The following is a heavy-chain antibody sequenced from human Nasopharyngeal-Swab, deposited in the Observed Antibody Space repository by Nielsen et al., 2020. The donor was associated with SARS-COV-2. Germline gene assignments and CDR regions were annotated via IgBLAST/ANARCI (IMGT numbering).Heavy chain of an antibody. V-gene: IGHV4-30-2*01. D-gene: IGHD3-22*01. Sequence: SETLSLTCTVSGGSISSYSWSWIRQPPGKGLEWIGYIYHSGSTYYNPSLKSRVTISVDRSKNQFSLKLSSVTAADTAVYYCARALGYDSSVVDYWGQGTLVTVSS. J-gene: IGHJ4*02. CDR2: IYHSGST. CDR3: ARALGYDSSVVDY. CDR1: GGSISSYS.